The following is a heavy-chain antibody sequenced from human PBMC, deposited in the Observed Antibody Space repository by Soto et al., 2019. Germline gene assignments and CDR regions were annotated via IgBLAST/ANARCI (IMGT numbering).Heavy chain of an antibody. D-gene: IGHD5-18*01. CDR2: INPNSGGT. V-gene: IGHV1-2*02. J-gene: IGHJ5*02. CDR3: ARGRSSYGHGNWFDP. CDR1: GYTFTGYY. Sequence: QVQLVQSGAEVKKPGASVKVSCKASGYTFTGYYMHWVRQAPGQGLEWMGRINPNSGGTNYAQKLQGRVTMTRDTSISTAYMELSRLRSDDTAVYYCARGRSSYGHGNWFDPWGQGTLVTVSS.